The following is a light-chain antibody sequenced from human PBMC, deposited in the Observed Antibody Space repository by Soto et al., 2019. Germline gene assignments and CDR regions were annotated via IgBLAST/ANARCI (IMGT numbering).Light chain of an antibody. Sequence: ALTQPASVSGSPGQSITISCTGTSSDVGGYNYVSWYQQHPGKAPKLMIYDVSNRPSGVSNRFSGSKSGNTASLTISGLQAEDEADYYCSSYTSSSTYVFGTGTKLTVL. CDR1: SSDVGGYNY. J-gene: IGLJ1*01. CDR2: DVS. V-gene: IGLV2-14*01. CDR3: SSYTSSSTYV.